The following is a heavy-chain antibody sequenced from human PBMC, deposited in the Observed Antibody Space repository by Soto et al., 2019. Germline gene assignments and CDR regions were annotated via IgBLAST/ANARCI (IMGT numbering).Heavy chain of an antibody. CDR2: IYHSGST. Sequence: SETLSLTCTVSGYSISSGYYWGWIRQPPGKGLEWIGSIYHSGSTYYNPSLKSRVTISVDTSKNQFSLKLSSVTAADTAVYYCARDALPYCSGGSCYYFDYWGQGTLVTVSS. CDR3: ARDALPYCSGGSCYYFDY. D-gene: IGHD2-15*01. CDR1: GYSISSGYY. J-gene: IGHJ4*02. V-gene: IGHV4-38-2*02.